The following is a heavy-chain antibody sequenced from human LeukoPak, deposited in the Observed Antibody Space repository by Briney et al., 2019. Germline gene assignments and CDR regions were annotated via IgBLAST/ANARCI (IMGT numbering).Heavy chain of an antibody. V-gene: IGHV4-59*11. CDR2: ISYIEST. CDR1: DDSFSSHY. CDR3: ARDPTTVTKGFDI. J-gene: IGHJ3*02. Sequence: PSETLSLTCTVSDDSFSSHYGTWIRQPPRKGLEWIGYISYIESTHYNSAIKSRVTISVDTSKNQFSLKLSSVTAADTVVYYCARDPTTVTKGFDIWGQGTVITVSS. D-gene: IGHD4-17*01.